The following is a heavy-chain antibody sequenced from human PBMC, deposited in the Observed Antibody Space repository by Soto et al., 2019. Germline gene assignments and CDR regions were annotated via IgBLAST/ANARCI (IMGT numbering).Heavy chain of an antibody. D-gene: IGHD2-21*02. CDR1: GFTFSSYA. CDR3: AKALSPPYGGNSGLHGY. J-gene: IGHJ4*02. CDR2: ISGSGGST. V-gene: IGHV3-23*01. Sequence: EVQLLESGGGLVQPGGSLRLSCAASGFTFSSYAMSWVRQAPGKGLEWVSAISGSGGSTYYADSVKGRFTISRDNSKNTLYLQMNSLRAEDTAVYYCAKALSPPYGGNSGLHGYWGQGTLVTVSS.